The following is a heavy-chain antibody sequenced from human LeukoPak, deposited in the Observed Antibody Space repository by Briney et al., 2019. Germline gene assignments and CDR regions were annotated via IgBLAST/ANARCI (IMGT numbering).Heavy chain of an antibody. CDR3: ARGYCSSTSCYGPYYGMDV. Sequence: GASVKVSCKASGYTFTGYYMHWVRQAPGQGLEWMGWINPNSGGTNYAQKFQGRVTMTRDTSISTAYMELSRLRSDDTAVFYCARGYCSSTSCYGPYYGMDVWGQGTTVTVSS. CDR2: INPNSGGT. D-gene: IGHD2-2*01. CDR1: GYTFTGYY. V-gene: IGHV1-2*02. J-gene: IGHJ6*02.